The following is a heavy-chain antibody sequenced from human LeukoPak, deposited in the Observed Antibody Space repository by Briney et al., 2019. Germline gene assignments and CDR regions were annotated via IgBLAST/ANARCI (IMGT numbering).Heavy chain of an antibody. J-gene: IGHJ3*02. CDR3: AKDHLLKYYYDSSDDAFDI. CDR1: GFTFSSYA. D-gene: IGHD3-22*01. CDR2: ISGSGGST. V-gene: IGHV3-23*01. Sequence: PGGSLRLSCAASGFTFSSYAMSWVRQAPGKGLEWVSAISGSGGSTYYADSVKGRFTISRDNSKNTLYLQMNSLRAEDTAVYYCAKDHLLKYYYDSSDDAFDIWGQGTMVTVSS.